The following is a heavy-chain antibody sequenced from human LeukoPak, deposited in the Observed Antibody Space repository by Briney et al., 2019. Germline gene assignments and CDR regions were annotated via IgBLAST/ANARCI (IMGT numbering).Heavy chain of an antibody. V-gene: IGHV3-64D*06. J-gene: IGHJ5*02. Sequence: SVTVPCLSAGFNCSRWNVHWFRRAPGKGPEFVSGISYNGDNTYYADSVKVRFTISRDNSKNTLHLQMSSLRPEDTAVYYCVRDLTWGQGTLVTVSS. CDR2: ISYNGDNT. CDR3: VRDLT. CDR1: GFNCSRWN.